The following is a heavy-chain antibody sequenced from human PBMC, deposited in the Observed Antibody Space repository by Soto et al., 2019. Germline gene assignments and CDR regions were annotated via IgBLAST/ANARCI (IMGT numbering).Heavy chain of an antibody. J-gene: IGHJ5*02. V-gene: IGHV4-39*01. Sequence: QLQLQESGPGLVKPSETLSLTCTVSGGSISSSSYYWGWIRQPPGKGLEWIGSIYYSGSTYYNPSLKSRVTISVXXSKXXXXXXXXXXXXXXXXXXXXXXXXXXIVLIVDPWGQGTLVTVSS. CDR2: IYYSGST. CDR1: GGSISSSSYY. CDR3: XXXXXXIVLIVDP. D-gene: IGHD2-8*01.